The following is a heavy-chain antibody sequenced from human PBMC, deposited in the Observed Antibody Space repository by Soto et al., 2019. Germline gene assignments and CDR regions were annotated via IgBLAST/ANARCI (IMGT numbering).Heavy chain of an antibody. CDR1: GFTFSSYT. D-gene: IGHD5-18*01. J-gene: IGHJ5*02. CDR2: ISSSSNYI. V-gene: IGHV3-21*06. Sequence: EVQLAESGGGLVRPGGSLRVSCTSSGFTFSSYTMSWVRQAPGKGLEWVSSISSSSNYIKYADSVKGRFTISRDSATNSLFLEMNDLRAGDTAVYFCAKAGRSYSYGPPIQFDRWGQGTHVTVSS. CDR3: AKAGRSYSYGPPIQFDR.